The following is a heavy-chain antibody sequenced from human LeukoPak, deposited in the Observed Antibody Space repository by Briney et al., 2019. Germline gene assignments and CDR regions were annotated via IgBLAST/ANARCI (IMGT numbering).Heavy chain of an antibody. CDR2: INTNTGNP. J-gene: IGHJ6*02. D-gene: IGHD6-19*01. CDR1: GYTFTSYA. CDR3: ARVNLGYSSGWSRYYGMDV. Sequence: GASVKVSCKASGYTFTSYAMNWVRQAPGQGLEWMGWINTNTGNPTYAQGFTGRFVFPLDTSVSTAYLQISSLKAEDTAVYYCARVNLGYSSGWSRYYGMDVWGQGTTVTVSS. V-gene: IGHV7-4-1*02.